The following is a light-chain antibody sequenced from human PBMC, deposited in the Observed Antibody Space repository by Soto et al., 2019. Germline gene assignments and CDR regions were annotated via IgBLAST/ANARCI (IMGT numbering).Light chain of an antibody. J-gene: IGKJ2*01. CDR3: QQRSNWTPGYT. CDR2: DAS. CDR1: QSVSSY. Sequence: EIVLTQSPATLSLSPGERATLSCRASQSVSSYLAWYQQKPGQAPRLLIYDASNRATGIPARFSGSGSGTDFTLNISSLEPEDFAVYYCQQRSNWTPGYTFGQGTKLEIK. V-gene: IGKV3-11*01.